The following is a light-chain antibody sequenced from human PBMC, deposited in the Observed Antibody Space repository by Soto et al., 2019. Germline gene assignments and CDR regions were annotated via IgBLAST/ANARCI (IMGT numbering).Light chain of an antibody. CDR3: QRSHSTPLT. CDR1: QGISSTY. CDR2: AAS. Sequence: DIQLTQSPSFLSASVGDRVTITCRASQGISSTYLAWYQQTPGKAPKILIYAASTLQSGVPSRFSGRGSGTDFTLTISSLQPEDFETYYCQRSHSTPLTFGGGTKVDIK. J-gene: IGKJ4*01. V-gene: IGKV1-9*01.